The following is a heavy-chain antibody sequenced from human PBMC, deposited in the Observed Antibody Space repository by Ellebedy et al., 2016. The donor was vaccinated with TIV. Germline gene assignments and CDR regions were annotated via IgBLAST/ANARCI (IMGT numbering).Heavy chain of an antibody. Sequence: GESLKISCAASGFAFSDYYMSWIRQAPGKGLQWVSYISSSSYTNYADSVKGRFTISRDNSKNTLYLQMNSLRAEDTAVYYCARGRYCSGGSCYPPEYYFDYWGQGTLVTVSS. CDR2: ISSSSYT. CDR1: GFAFSDYY. V-gene: IGHV3-11*03. J-gene: IGHJ4*02. CDR3: ARGRYCSGGSCYPPEYYFDY. D-gene: IGHD2-15*01.